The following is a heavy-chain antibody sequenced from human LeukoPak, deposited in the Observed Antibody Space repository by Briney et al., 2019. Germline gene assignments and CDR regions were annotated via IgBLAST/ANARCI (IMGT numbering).Heavy chain of an antibody. D-gene: IGHD3-10*01. CDR3: ARDGEYGDYVVY. V-gene: IGHV3-23*01. CDR1: GFTFSIYA. CDR2: VSGSGHST. Sequence: PGGSLRLSCAASGFTFSIYAMSWVRQAPGKGLEWVSTVSGSGHSTFYADSVKGRFTISRDNAKNSLYLQMNSLRAEDTAVYYCARDGEYGDYVVYWGQGTLVTVSS. J-gene: IGHJ4*02.